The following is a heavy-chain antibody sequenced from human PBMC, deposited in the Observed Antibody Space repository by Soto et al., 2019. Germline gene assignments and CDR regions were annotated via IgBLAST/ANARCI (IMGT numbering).Heavy chain of an antibody. J-gene: IGHJ4*02. Sequence: ASVKVSCKASGGTFSSYAISWVRQAPGQGLEWMGGIIPIFGTANYAQKFQGRVTITADESTSTAYMELSSLRSEDTAVYYCARVNRGIAVAATGEVYFDYWGQGTLVTVSS. CDR3: ARVNRGIAVAATGEVYFDY. CDR1: GGTFSSYA. CDR2: IIPIFGTA. V-gene: IGHV1-69*13. D-gene: IGHD6-19*01.